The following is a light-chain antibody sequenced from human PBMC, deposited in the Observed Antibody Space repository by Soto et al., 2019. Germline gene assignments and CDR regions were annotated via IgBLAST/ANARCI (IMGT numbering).Light chain of an antibody. CDR1: QGIRND. V-gene: IGKV1-17*01. CDR2: AAS. Sequence: DIQMTQSPSSLSASVGDRVTITCRTSQGIRNDLGWYQQKPGKAPKRLMYAASSLQSGVPSRFSGXGSGTXXXXXXXXLQPXDFAXXXXXQHNSYLLTFGGGTKVEIK. CDR3: XQHNSYLLT. J-gene: IGKJ4*01.